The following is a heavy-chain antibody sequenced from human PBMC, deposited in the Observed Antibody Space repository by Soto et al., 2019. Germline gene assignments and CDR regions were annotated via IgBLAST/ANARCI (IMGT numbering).Heavy chain of an antibody. CDR3: AREIMPLTNDWYFDL. Sequence: QVQLQESGPGLVKPSETLSLTCTVSGGSISGGVHSWSWIRQPPGKGLEWIGHIFDSGCTYYNPSLKSRLTISVDTSKNQFSLRLSSVTAADTAVYYCAREIMPLTNDWYFDLWGRGTRVTVSS. J-gene: IGHJ2*01. V-gene: IGHV4-30-4*01. D-gene: IGHD2-8*01. CDR2: IFDSGCT. CDR1: GGSISGGVHS.